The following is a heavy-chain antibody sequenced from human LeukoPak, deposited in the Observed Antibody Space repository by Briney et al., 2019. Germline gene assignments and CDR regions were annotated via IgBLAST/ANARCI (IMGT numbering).Heavy chain of an antibody. Sequence: GGSLRLSCAASGFTFSSYAMSWVRQAPGKGLEWVSAISGSGGSTYYADSVKGRFTISRDNSKNTLYLQMNSLRAEDTAVYYCAVDSSGPESYYYFDYWGQGTLVTVSS. D-gene: IGHD3-22*01. CDR2: ISGSGGST. V-gene: IGHV3-23*01. CDR1: GFTFSSYA. J-gene: IGHJ4*02. CDR3: AVDSSGPESYYYFDY.